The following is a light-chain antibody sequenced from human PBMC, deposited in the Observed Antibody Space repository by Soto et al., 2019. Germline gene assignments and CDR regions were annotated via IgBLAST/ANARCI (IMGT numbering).Light chain of an antibody. Sequence: DIRMTQSPSSLSASIGDRVTITCRASQSIGNYLNWFQQKPGKAPKLLVYAASSLQSGVPSRFTGSGSGTDFSLTISSLQPEDFATYFCQQSHTSPRTFGPGTRVEI. J-gene: IGKJ1*01. CDR1: QSIGNY. CDR2: AAS. V-gene: IGKV1-39*01. CDR3: QQSHTSPRT.